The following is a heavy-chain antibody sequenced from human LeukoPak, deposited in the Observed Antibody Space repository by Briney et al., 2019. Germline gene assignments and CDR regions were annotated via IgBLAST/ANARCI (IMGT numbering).Heavy chain of an antibody. Sequence: GGSLRLSCAASGFTFSSYSMNWVRQAPGRGLEWVSSISSSSSYIYYADSVKGRFTISRDNAKNSLYLQMNSLRAEDTAVYYCARDPYYYDSSDTGMDVWGQGTTVTVSS. CDR2: ISSSSSYI. V-gene: IGHV3-21*01. D-gene: IGHD3-22*01. J-gene: IGHJ6*02. CDR1: GFTFSSYS. CDR3: ARDPYYYDSSDTGMDV.